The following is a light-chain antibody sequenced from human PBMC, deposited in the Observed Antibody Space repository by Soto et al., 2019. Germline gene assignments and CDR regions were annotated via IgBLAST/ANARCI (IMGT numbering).Light chain of an antibody. V-gene: IGKV1-39*01. CDR3: QQSSSTPLT. CDR1: QTISRY. CDR2: AAS. J-gene: IGKJ1*01. Sequence: DIQMTQSPSSLSASVGDRVTITCRASQTISRYLNWYQQKPEKAPKLLIYAASSLQSGVPSRFSGGGSGTDFTLTISSLQPEDFATYYCQQSSSTPLTFGQGNQGGYQ.